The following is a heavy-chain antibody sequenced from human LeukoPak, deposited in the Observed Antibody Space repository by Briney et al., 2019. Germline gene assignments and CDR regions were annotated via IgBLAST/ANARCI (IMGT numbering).Heavy chain of an antibody. CDR1: GGTFSSYA. Sequence: SVKVSCKASGGTFSSYAISWVRQAPGQGLEWMGGIIPIFGTANYAQKFQGRVTITADESTSTAYMELSSLRSEDTAMYYCARVFSETSYGGDYFDYWGQGTLVTVSS. CDR3: ARVFSETSYGGDYFDY. J-gene: IGHJ4*02. D-gene: IGHD4-23*01. V-gene: IGHV1-69*13. CDR2: IIPIFGTA.